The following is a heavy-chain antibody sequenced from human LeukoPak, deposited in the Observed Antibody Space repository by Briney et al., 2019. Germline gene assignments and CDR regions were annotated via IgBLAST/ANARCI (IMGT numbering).Heavy chain of an antibody. V-gene: IGHV3-23*01. J-gene: IGHJ4*02. D-gene: IGHD6-19*01. CDR1: GFTFSSYW. CDR3: AKRVSGWYWVDY. Sequence: GGSLRLSCAASGFTFSSYWMHWVRQAPGKGLEWVSGISAGGSTTFYADSVRGRFTISRDNSKNTLFLQMNSLRAEDAALYYCAKRVSGWYWVDYWGQGTLVTVSS. CDR2: ISAGGSTT.